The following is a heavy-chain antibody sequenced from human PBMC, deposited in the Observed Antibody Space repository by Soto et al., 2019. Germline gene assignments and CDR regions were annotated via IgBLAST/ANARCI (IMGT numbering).Heavy chain of an antibody. Sequence: GESLKISCKGSGYSFTNYWIVWVRQMPGKGLEWMGIIYPGDSDTRYSPSFQGQVTISADRSISTAYLQWSSLKASDTAMYYCARRNGSSPFGLDYWAQGTLVPVSS. CDR1: GYSFTNYW. CDR2: IYPGDSDT. CDR3: ARRNGSSPFGLDY. V-gene: IGHV5-51*01. J-gene: IGHJ4*02. D-gene: IGHD6-6*01.